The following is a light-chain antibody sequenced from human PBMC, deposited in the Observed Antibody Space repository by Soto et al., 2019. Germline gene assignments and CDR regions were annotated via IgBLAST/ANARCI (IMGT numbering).Light chain of an antibody. V-gene: IGKV3-20*01. CDR2: GAS. J-gene: IGKJ2*01. Sequence: EIVLTQSPGTLSLSPGERATLSCRASQRVSSSYFAWYQQKPGQAPRLLIYGASRRATDIPDGFTGSGSGTDFTLTITRLEPEDFAVYYCQQYEAFGQGTKLEIK. CDR3: QQYEA. CDR1: QRVSSSY.